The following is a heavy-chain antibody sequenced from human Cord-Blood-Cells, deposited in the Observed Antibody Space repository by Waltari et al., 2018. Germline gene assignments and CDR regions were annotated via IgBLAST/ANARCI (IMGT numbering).Heavy chain of an antibody. CDR1: GYTFTSYA. CDR2: INAGNGNT. V-gene: IGHV1-3*01. Sequence: QVQLVQSGAEVKKPGASVKVSCKASGYTFTSYAMHWVRQAPGQRLQWMGWINAGNGNTKYSQKFQGRVTITRDTSASTAYMELSSLRSEDTAVYYWARDGMSGGSGSYYYYYYMDVWGKGTTVTVSS. D-gene: IGHD3-10*01. CDR3: ARDGMSGGSGSYYYYYYMDV. J-gene: IGHJ6*03.